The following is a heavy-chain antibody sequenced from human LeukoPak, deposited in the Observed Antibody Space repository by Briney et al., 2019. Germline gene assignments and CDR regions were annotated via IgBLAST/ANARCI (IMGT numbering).Heavy chain of an antibody. D-gene: IGHD6-13*01. J-gene: IGHJ4*02. CDR1: GYTFTGYY. Sequence: ASVKVSCKASGYTFTGYYMHWVRQAPGQGLEWMAWLNPNSGDTDSAQKFQGRVTMTKDTSITTAYLELSSLRSDDTAVYYCAKGGASRWPYYFDYWGQGTPVTVSS. V-gene: IGHV1-2*02. CDR2: LNPNSGDT. CDR3: AKGGASRWPYYFDY.